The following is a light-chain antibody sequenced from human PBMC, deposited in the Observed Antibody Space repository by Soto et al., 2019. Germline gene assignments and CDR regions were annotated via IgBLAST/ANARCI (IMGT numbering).Light chain of an antibody. Sequence: EIVLTQSPVTLSLSPGERVTLSCRASQNVRSNYLAWYQQKPGQAPRLLIYGASTRATGIPARFSGSGSGTEFTLTISNLQSEDFAVYFCQQYHNWPPITFGQATRLEIK. CDR2: GAS. CDR1: QNVRSN. J-gene: IGKJ5*01. V-gene: IGKV3D-15*01. CDR3: QQYHNWPPIT.